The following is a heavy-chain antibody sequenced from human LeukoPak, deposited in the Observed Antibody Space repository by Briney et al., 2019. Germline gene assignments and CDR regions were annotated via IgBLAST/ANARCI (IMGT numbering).Heavy chain of an antibody. CDR1: GFTFSSYS. J-gene: IGHJ4*02. CDR3: AAGYSRYFFDY. V-gene: IGHV3-21*01. D-gene: IGHD1-26*01. Sequence: GGSLRLSCAASGFTFSSYSMNWVRQAPGKGLEWVSSISTSTSNTYYADSVKGRFTISRDNAKNSLYLQMNSLRAEDTAVYYCAAGYSRYFFDYWGQGTLVTVSS. CDR2: ISTSTSNT.